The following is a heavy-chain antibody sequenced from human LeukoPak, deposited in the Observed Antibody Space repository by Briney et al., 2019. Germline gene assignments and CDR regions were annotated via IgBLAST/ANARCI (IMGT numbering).Heavy chain of an antibody. CDR1: GFTVSSNY. J-gene: IGHJ4*02. Sequence: PGGSLRLSCAASGFTVSSNYMSWVRQAPGKGLEWVSVIYSGGSTYYADSVKGRFTISRDSSKNTLYLQMNSLRAEDTAVYYCARAGVPWFGEFDYWGQGTLVTVSS. D-gene: IGHD3-10*01. CDR3: ARAGVPWFGEFDY. V-gene: IGHV3-66*01. CDR2: IYSGGST.